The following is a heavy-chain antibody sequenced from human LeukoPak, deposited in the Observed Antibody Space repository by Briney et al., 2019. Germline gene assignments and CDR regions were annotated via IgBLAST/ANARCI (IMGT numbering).Heavy chain of an antibody. Sequence: SETLSLTCSVSGDSVSRSDSYWDWIRQPPGKGREWLGTIYYSGRTYYSPSLKSRCTMSVYPSNNHFSRNLRSVTAADTALYYCARRRYYDGSGYLEWGQGTLLSVSS. CDR2: IYYSGRT. J-gene: IGHJ1*01. V-gene: IGHV4-39*02. D-gene: IGHD3-22*01. CDR3: ARRRYYDGSGYLE. CDR1: GDSVSRSDSY.